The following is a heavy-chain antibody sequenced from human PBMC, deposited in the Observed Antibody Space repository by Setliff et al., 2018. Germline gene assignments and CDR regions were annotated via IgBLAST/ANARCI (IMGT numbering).Heavy chain of an antibody. D-gene: IGHD4-17*01. CDR2: INPSGGST. J-gene: IGHJ3*02. Sequence: ASVKVSCKASGYTFTSYYMHWVRQAPGQGLEWMGIINPSGGSTGYADSVKGRFTISRDNAKNSLYLQMNSLRAEDTALYYCARRRLSRGDYGLSAFDIWGQGTMVTVSS. CDR3: ARRRLSRGDYGLSAFDI. V-gene: IGHV1-46*04. CDR1: GYTFTSYY.